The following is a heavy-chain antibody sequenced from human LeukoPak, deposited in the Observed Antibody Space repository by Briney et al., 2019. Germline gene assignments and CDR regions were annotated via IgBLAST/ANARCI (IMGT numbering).Heavy chain of an antibody. CDR1: GFTFSIYG. Sequence: GGSLRLSCAASGFTFSIYGMHWVRQALAKGLDWVAFIRYDGSDKFYADSVKGRFTLSRDNSKNTLYLQMNSLRAEDTAVYYCAKDLRGGGRFFDYWGQGTLVTVSS. D-gene: IGHD3-16*01. CDR2: IRYDGSDK. J-gene: IGHJ4*02. CDR3: AKDLRGGGRFFDY. V-gene: IGHV3-30*02.